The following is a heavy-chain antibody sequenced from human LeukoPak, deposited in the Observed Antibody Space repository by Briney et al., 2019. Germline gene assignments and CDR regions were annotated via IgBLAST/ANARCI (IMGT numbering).Heavy chain of an antibody. D-gene: IGHD4-17*01. J-gene: IGHJ5*02. Sequence: SVKVSCKVSGGTFSSYVLRWVRQAPGQGLEWMGGIIPIFDKPNYARKFQGRVAISADGSTSTTYMELSSLRSDDTAIYYCVTDYGAWGQGTLVTVSS. V-gene: IGHV1-69*13. CDR3: VTDYGA. CDR1: GGTFSSYV. CDR2: IIPIFDKP.